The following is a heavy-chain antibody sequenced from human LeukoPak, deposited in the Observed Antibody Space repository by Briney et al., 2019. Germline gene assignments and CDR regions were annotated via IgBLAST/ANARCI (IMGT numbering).Heavy chain of an antibody. J-gene: IGHJ4*02. D-gene: IGHD5-24*01. Sequence: AAVKVSCKASGYSFTNYVITWVRQAAGQGLEWMGWISGYQGSTKYAQNFQGRVTMTIDTSTSTAYMDLRSLISDDTAIYFCARSELGTITAGPFNYRGQGTLVAVSS. CDR3: ARSELGTITAGPFNY. CDR2: ISGYQGST. CDR1: GYSFTNYV. V-gene: IGHV1-18*01.